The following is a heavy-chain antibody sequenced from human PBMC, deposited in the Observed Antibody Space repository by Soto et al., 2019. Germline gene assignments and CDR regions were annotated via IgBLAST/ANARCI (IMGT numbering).Heavy chain of an antibody. D-gene: IGHD3-9*01. J-gene: IGHJ4*02. CDR1: GYTFTSYA. V-gene: IGHV1-3*01. CDR2: INAGNGNT. CDR3: AREIYIFYDILTAGFDY. Sequence: ASVKVSCKASGYTFTSYAMDWVRQAPGQRLEWMGWINAGNGNTKYSQKFQGRVTITRDTSASTAYMELSSLRSEDTAVYYCAREIYIFYDILTAGFDYWGQGTLVNVSP.